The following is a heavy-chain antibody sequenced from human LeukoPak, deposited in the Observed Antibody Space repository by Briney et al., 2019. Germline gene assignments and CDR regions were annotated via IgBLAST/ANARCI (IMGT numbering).Heavy chain of an antibody. J-gene: IGHJ6*02. CDR1: GGSISSSSYH. V-gene: IGHV4-39*01. CDR3: ARVKGTMVRGVIILAPSRALYGMDV. Sequence: SETLSLTCTVSGGSISSSSYHWGWIRQPPGKGLEWIGSIYYSGSTYYNPSLKSRVTISVDTSKNQFSLKLSSVTAADTAVYYCARVKGTMVRGVIILAPSRALYGMDVWGQGTTVTVSS. CDR2: IYYSGST. D-gene: IGHD3-10*01.